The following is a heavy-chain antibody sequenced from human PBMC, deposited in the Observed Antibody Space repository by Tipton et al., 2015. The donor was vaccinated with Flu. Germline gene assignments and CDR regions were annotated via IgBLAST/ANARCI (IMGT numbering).Heavy chain of an antibody. CDR2: IYTSGNT. V-gene: IGHV4-4*07. D-gene: IGHD3-10*01. CDR3: ARGSGSGTEMIFDF. J-gene: IGHJ4*02. Sequence: TLSLTCNVSSGSLSGYYWSWIRQPAGKGLEWIGRIYTSGNTNYSPSLKSRVTMSVDTSKNQFSLKLSSVTAADTAVYYCARGSGSGTEMIFDFWGQGTLVTVSS. CDR1: SGSLSGYY.